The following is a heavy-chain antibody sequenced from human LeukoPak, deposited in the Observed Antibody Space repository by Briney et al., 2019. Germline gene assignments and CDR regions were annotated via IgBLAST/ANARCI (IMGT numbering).Heavy chain of an antibody. J-gene: IGHJ4*02. CDR3: ARGLRDWGEGFDY. V-gene: IGHV1-2*06. D-gene: IGHD7-27*01. CDR2: INPNSGGT. CDR1: GYTFTGYY. Sequence: ASVKVSCKASGYTFTGYYMHWVRQAPGQGLEWMGRINPNSGGTNYAQKFQGRVTMTRDTSISTAYMELSRLRSDDTAVYYCARGLRDWGEGFDYWGQGTLVTVSS.